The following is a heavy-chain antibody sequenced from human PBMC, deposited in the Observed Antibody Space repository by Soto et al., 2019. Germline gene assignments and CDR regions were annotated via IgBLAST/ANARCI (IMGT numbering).Heavy chain of an antibody. CDR3: AKGQHCSSTSCYFYYYGMDV. V-gene: IGHV3-30*18. D-gene: IGHD2-2*01. CDR2: ISDDGNNK. Sequence: ESGGGVVQPGRSLRLSCAASGFTFNTYGVHWVRQAPGRGLEWVAVISDDGNNKYYADSVKGRLTISRDNSKNTLYLQMNSLRAEDTAVYYCAKGQHCSSTSCYFYYYGMDVWGQGATVAVSS. J-gene: IGHJ6*02. CDR1: GFTFNTYG.